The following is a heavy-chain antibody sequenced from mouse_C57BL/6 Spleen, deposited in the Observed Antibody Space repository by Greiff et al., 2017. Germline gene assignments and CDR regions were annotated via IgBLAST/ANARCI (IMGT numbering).Heavy chain of an antibody. V-gene: IGHV3-6*01. J-gene: IGHJ1*03. D-gene: IGHD1-1*01. CDR3: ARETTVVSDWYFDV. Sequence: EVQLMESGPGLVKPSQSLSLTCSVTGYSITSGYYWNWIRQFPGNKLEWMGYISYDGSNNYNPSLKNRISITRDTSKNQFFLKLNSVTTEDTATYYCARETTVVSDWYFDVWGTGTTVTVSS. CDR2: ISYDGSN. CDR1: GYSITSGYY.